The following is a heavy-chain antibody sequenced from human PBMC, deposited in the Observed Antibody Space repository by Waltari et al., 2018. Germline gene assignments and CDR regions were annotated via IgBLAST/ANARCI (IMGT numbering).Heavy chain of an antibody. CDR1: GGSISSSSYY. CDR2: VYYCGRA. V-gene: IGHV4-39*07. D-gene: IGHD6-13*01. J-gene: IGHJ6*03. CDR3: ARLQESSSWYEAYYMDV. Sequence: QLQLQESGPGLVKPSETLSLTCTVSGGSISSSSYYWGWIRQPPGKGLEWIGSVYYCGRAYPNPSPKSRFTIPVDTSKNQFSLKLTSVTAADTAVYYCARLQESSSWYEAYYMDVWGKGTTVTISS.